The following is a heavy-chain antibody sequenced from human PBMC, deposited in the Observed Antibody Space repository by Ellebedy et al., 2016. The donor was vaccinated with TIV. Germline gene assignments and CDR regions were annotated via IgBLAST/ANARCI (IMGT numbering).Heavy chain of an antibody. J-gene: IGHJ4*02. D-gene: IGHD1-26*01. CDR1: GFTFSSYT. V-gene: IGHV3-23*01. CDR3: AKGDGIPSFDY. Sequence: GESLKISCAASGFTFSSYTMSCVRQAPGKGLEWVSSIGGTGSTFYVDSVKGRFAIFRDNTKNTLFLQMNSLRAEDTAVYYCAKGDGIPSFDYWGQGTLVTVSS. CDR2: IGGTGST.